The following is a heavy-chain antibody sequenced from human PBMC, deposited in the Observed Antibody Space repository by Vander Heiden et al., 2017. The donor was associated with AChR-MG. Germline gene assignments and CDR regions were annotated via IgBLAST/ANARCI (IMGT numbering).Heavy chain of an antibody. V-gene: IGHV3-23*01. D-gene: IGHD1-1*01. J-gene: IGHJ4*02. CDR3: AKDWPRHWQNY. Sequence: EVQLLESGGGLVQPGGSLRLSCETSEFTFSTYAMSWVRQAPGRGPEWVSSIDNSGGSTFYADSVKGRFTISRDNSRNTLFLQMDSLRVEDTAVYYCAKDWPRHWQNYWGQGTLVTVSS. CDR1: EFTFSTYA. CDR2: IDNSGGST.